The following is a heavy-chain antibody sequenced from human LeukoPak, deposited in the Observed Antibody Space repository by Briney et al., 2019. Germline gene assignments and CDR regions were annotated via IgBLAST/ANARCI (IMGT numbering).Heavy chain of an antibody. J-gene: IGHJ4*02. CDR1: GGSISRYY. CDR3: ARRRWGLDY. Sequence: SETLSLTCTVSGGSISRYYWSWIRQPPGKGLEWIGYIYYSGSTNYNPSLKSRVTISVDTSKNQFSLRLSSVTAADTAVYYCARRRWGLDYWGQGTLVTVSS. D-gene: IGHD4-23*01. CDR2: IYYSGST. V-gene: IGHV4-59*08.